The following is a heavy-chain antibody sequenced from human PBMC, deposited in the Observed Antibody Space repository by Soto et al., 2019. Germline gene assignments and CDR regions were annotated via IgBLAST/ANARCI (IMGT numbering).Heavy chain of an antibody. J-gene: IGHJ6*02. V-gene: IGHV3-7*03. CDR3: VTAVRGFNANGDL. CDR2: IKADGTEK. CDR1: GFTFSSYW. Sequence: VQLVESGGDLVQPGGSLRLSCVGSGFTFSSYWMGWVRQTPGKGMEWVATIKADGTEKYYVDSVKGRFTCSRDNAKTSIYLEMNSLRAEDTAVYYCVTAVRGFNANGDLWGQGTTVTVSS. D-gene: IGHD5-12*01.